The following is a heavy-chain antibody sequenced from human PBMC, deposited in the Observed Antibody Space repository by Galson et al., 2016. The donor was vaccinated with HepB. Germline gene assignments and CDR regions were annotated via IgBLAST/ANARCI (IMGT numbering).Heavy chain of an antibody. CDR3: ARGDLNYYYALDV. Sequence: ASVKVSCKASGYTFTGYYMHWVRQAPGQGLEWMGFINPNVGSTTFAQKFQDRVTMTRDTSTSTVFMELSSLRSEDTAVYFCARGDLNYYYALDVWGQGTTVTVSS. J-gene: IGHJ6*02. V-gene: IGHV1-46*01. D-gene: IGHD3-3*01. CDR2: INPNVGST. CDR1: GYTFTGYY.